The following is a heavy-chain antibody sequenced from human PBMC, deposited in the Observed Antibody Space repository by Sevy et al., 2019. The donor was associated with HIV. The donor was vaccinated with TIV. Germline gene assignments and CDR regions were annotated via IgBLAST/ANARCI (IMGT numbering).Heavy chain of an antibody. CDR3: ARGLYLGYSSSWYYFDS. V-gene: IGHV3-30-3*01. D-gene: IGHD6-13*01. Sequence: GGSLRLSCAASGFTFSNYAMHWVRQSPGKGLEWVAVISYDGSNNNYADSVKGRFTISRDDSKNTLYLQMISRRPEDTAAYYCARGLYLGYSSSWYYFDSWGQGIRVTVSS. J-gene: IGHJ4*02. CDR2: ISYDGSNN. CDR1: GFTFSNYA.